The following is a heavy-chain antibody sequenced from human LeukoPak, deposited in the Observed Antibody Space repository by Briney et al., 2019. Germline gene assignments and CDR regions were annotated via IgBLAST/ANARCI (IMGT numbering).Heavy chain of an antibody. J-gene: IGHJ2*01. V-gene: IGHV5-51*01. CDR3: ARLGAIVVIPDAMPDWYFDL. CDR2: IYPSDSDT. CDR1: GYIFTNYW. Sequence: GESLKISCKGSGYIFTNYWIGWVRQMPGKGLECMGIIYPSDSDTTYGPSFQGQVSISVDKSSGTAYLQWTSLKSSDTAMYYCARLGAIVVIPDAMPDWYFDLWGRGTLVTVS. D-gene: IGHD2-2*01.